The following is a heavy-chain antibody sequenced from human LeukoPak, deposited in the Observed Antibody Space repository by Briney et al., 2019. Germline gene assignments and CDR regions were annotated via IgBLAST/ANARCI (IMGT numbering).Heavy chain of an antibody. CDR3: TKDLTGEVDY. CDR2: INTDGTIT. CDR1: GFTFSRYW. J-gene: IGHJ4*02. Sequence: GGSLRLSCAASGFTFSRYWMHWVRQAPGKGLVWVSRINTDGTITTYADSVKGRFTISRDNAKNTLYLQMNSLRAEDTALYYCTKDLTGEVDYWGQGTLVPVSS. V-gene: IGHV3-74*01. D-gene: IGHD7-27*01.